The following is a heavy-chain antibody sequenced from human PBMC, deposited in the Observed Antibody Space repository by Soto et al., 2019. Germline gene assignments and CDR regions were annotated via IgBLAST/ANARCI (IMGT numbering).Heavy chain of an antibody. CDR1: GGSISSGGYY. J-gene: IGHJ4*02. CDR3: ARGGIAAAAPPDY. CDR2: IYYSGST. D-gene: IGHD6-13*01. V-gene: IGHV4-31*03. Sequence: PSETLSLTCTVSGGSISSGGYYWSWIRQHPGKGLEWIGYIYYSGSTYYNPSLKSRVTISVDTSKNQFSLKLSSVTAADTAVYYCARGGIAAAAPPDYGGQGTLVTVSS.